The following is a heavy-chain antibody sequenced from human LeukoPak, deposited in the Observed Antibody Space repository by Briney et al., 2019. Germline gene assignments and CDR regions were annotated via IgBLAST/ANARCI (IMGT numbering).Heavy chain of an antibody. CDR3: ARIPGHEGWFDP. CDR2: IYYTGNT. Sequence: PSETPSLTCAVSGYSINSTNWWGWIRQPPGKGLEWIGYIYYTGNTNYNPSLKSRVTMSVDTSKNQFSLKLSSVTALDTAVYYCARIPGHEGWFDPWGQGTLVTVSS. CDR1: GYSINSTNW. J-gene: IGHJ5*02. V-gene: IGHV4-28*06.